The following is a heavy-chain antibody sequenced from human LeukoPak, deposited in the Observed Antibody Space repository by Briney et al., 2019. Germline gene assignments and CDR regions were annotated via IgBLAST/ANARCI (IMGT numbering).Heavy chain of an antibody. Sequence: GGSLRLSCAVSGFTFSNYWMTWVRQAPGKGLEWVANIKQDGSAQYNVDSVKGRFIISRDNAKNSLYLQMNSLRAEDTAVYYCAELGITMIGGVWGKGTTVTISS. V-gene: IGHV3-7*01. J-gene: IGHJ6*04. CDR3: AELGITMIGGV. D-gene: IGHD3-10*02. CDR1: GFTFSNYW. CDR2: IKQDGSAQ.